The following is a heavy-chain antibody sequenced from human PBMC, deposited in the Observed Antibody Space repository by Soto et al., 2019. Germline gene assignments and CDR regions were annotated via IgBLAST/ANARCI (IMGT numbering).Heavy chain of an antibody. CDR2: ISVDGSRT. V-gene: IGHV3-74*03. Sequence: EVQLVESGGGLVQPGGSLRLSCAASGFTFTSYYIHWVRQAPGKGLVWVSTISVDGSRTVYADSVRGRFTISRDNAKNTVSLQMNSLRAEDTAVYYSARDVDGDPDWYLDLWGRGTLVTVSS. D-gene: IGHD4-17*01. CDR3: ARDVDGDPDWYLDL. J-gene: IGHJ2*01. CDR1: GFTFTSYY.